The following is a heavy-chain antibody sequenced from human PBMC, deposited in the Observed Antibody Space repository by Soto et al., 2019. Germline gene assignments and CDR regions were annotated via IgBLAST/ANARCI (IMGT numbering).Heavy chain of an antibody. CDR2: ISGSGRTI. V-gene: IGHV3-23*01. D-gene: IGHD1-26*01. Sequence: GGSLRLSCAASGLDFSSEVMCWVRQAPGKGLEWVSSISGSGRTIYHADSMRGRFAISRDNSKNSLYLQLNNLRVDDTAVYYCAKVGPSYYYGMDVWAQGTTVTVSS. CDR1: GLDFSSEV. CDR3: AKVGPSYYYGMDV. J-gene: IGHJ6*02.